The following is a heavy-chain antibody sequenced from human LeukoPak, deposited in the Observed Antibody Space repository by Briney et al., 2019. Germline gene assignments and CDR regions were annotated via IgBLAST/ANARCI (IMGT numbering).Heavy chain of an antibody. D-gene: IGHD1-1*01. J-gene: IGHJ4*02. V-gene: IGHV4-61*01. CDR2: IHYSGST. CDR1: GGSLSSGIYY. CDR3: ARGRYNQDY. Sequence: SETLSLTCAVSGGSLSSGIYYWSWARQPPGEGLKWMGNIHYSGSTNYNPSLKSRVTISVDTSKNQLSLKLSSVTAADTAVYYCARGRYNQDYWGQGTLVTVSS.